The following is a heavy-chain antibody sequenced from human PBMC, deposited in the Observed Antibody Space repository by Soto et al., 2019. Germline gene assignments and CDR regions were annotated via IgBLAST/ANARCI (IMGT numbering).Heavy chain of an antibody. Sequence: SSETLSLTCAVYGGSFGAYYWSWIRQPPGKGLEWIGEINHSGSTNYNPSLKSRLTVSLDTSKNQFSLKLSSVTAADTAVYYCARVERANGVYKVAGYFDYWGPRTLVTVSS. D-gene: IGHD1-1*01. CDR3: ARVERANGVYKVAGYFDY. J-gene: IGHJ4*02. V-gene: IGHV4-34*01. CDR1: GGSFGAYY. CDR2: INHSGST.